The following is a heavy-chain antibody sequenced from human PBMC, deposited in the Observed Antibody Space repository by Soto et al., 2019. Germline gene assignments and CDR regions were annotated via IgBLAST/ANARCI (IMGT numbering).Heavy chain of an antibody. V-gene: IGHV1-18*01. D-gene: IGHD3-22*01. J-gene: IGHJ5*02. CDR2: ISAYNGNT. CDR3: ARVPPPVVPPPFWFDP. Sequence: GASVKVSCKASGYTFTSYGISWVRQAPGQGLEWMGWISAYNGNTNYAQKFQGKVTMTTDTSTSTAYMELRSLRSDDTAVYYCARVPPPVVPPPFWFDPWGQGTLVTVSS. CDR1: GYTFTSYG.